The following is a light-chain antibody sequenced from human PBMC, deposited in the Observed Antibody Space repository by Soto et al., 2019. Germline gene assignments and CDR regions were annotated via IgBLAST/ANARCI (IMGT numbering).Light chain of an antibody. CDR1: QGISSF. CDR3: LHLNSYSPDT. Sequence: DIQLTQSPSFLSASVGDRVTITCRASQGISSFLAWYQQKPGKAPELLIFAASTLQNGVPSRFSGSGSGTEFTLTISSLQTEDFATYYCLHLNSYSPDTFGPGTKVDVK. V-gene: IGKV1-9*01. J-gene: IGKJ3*01. CDR2: AAS.